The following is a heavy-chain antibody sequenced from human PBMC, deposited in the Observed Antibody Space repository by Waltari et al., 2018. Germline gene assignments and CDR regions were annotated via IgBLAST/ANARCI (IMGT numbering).Heavy chain of an antibody. D-gene: IGHD4-17*01. CDR3: AKVQDYGGNRREAFDI. J-gene: IGHJ3*02. CDR2: IWYDGSNK. CDR1: GFTFSSYG. V-gene: IGHV3-33*06. Sequence: QVQLVESGGGVVQPGRSLRLSCAASGFTFSSYGMHWVRQAPGKGLEWVAVIWYDGSNKYYADSVKGRFTISRDNYKNTLYLQMNSLRAEDTAVYYCAKVQDYGGNRREAFDIWGQGTMVTVSS.